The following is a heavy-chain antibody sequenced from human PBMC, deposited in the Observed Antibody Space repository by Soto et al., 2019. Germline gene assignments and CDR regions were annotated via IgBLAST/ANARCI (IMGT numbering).Heavy chain of an antibody. CDR2: ISYDGSNK. CDR1: GFTFSSYA. V-gene: IGHV3-30-3*01. J-gene: IGHJ4*02. Sequence: PGGSLRLSCAASGFTFSSYAMHWVRQAPGKGLEWVAVISYDGSNKYYADSVKGRFTISGDNSKNTLYLQMNSLRAEDTAVYYCAREDEAGFYFDYWGQGTLVTVSS. D-gene: IGHD6-13*01. CDR3: AREDEAGFYFDY.